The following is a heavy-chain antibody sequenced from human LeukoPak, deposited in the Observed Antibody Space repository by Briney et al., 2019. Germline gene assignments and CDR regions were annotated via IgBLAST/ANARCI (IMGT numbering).Heavy chain of an antibody. J-gene: IGHJ5*02. CDR1: GFTFSSYE. Sequence: GGSLRLSCAASGFTFSSYEMNWVRQAPGKGLEWVANIKPDRSDKAYVDSVKGRFTISRDNTKNSLYLQMSSLRAEDTAVYYCARAMTWGQGTLVSVSS. CDR3: ARAMT. V-gene: IGHV3-7*01. CDR2: IKPDRSDK.